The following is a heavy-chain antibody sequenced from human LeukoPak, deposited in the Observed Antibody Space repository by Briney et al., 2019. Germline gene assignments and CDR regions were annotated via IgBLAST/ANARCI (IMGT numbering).Heavy chain of an antibody. V-gene: IGHV4-59*08. CDR3: ARQTIVVVPVQVDY. J-gene: IGHJ4*02. CDR2: IYYSGST. CDR1: GGSISSYY. Sequence: PSETLSLTCTVSGGSISSYYWSWIRQPPGKGLEWIGYIYYSGSTNYNPSLKSRVTISVDTSKNQFSLKLSSVTAADTAVYYCARQTIVVVPVQVDYWGQGTLVTVSS. D-gene: IGHD2-2*01.